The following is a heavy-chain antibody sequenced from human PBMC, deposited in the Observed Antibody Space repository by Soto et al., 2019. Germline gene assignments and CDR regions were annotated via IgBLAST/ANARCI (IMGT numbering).Heavy chain of an antibody. Sequence: QVQLVQSGAEVKKPGASVKVSCKASGYTFTSYAMHWVRQAPGQRLEWMGWINAGNGNTKYSQRFQGRVTNTRDTHADTASMELSRLRSEDTAVYYRARDLWFADPPRGAGMHWGQGTLVTVSS. CDR3: ARDLWFADPPRGAGMH. V-gene: IGHV1-3*01. CDR1: GYTFTSYA. J-gene: IGHJ4*02. D-gene: IGHD3-10*01. CDR2: INAGNGNT.